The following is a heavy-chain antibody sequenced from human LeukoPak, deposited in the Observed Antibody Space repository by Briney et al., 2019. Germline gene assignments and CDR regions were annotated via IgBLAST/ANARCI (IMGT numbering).Heavy chain of an antibody. CDR3: ARLNIVVVPAVPYYYYYMDV. D-gene: IGHD2-2*01. V-gene: IGHV4-34*01. CDR1: GGSFSGYY. CDR2: INHSGST. J-gene: IGHJ6*03. Sequence: ETLSLTCAVYGGSFSGYYWSWIRQPPGKGLEWIGEINHSGSTNYNPSLKSRVTISVDTSKNQFSLKLSSVTAADTAVYYCARLNIVVVPAVPYYYYYMDVWGKGTTVTISS.